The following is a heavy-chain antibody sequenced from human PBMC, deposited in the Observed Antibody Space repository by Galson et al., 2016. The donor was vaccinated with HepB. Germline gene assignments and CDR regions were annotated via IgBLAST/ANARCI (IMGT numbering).Heavy chain of an antibody. J-gene: IGHJ4*02. CDR3: AREGDDYYSGGWNYFDY. V-gene: IGHV4-31*03. CDR2: IYYSGRT. CDR1: GASISGGYH. Sequence: TLSLTCTVSGASISGGYHWSWIRQHPGKGLEWIGNIYYSGRTNYNPSLRSRVSMSVDTSKKQFSLKLTSVTAADTAVYYCAREGDDYYSGGWNYFDYWGQGSLVTVSS. D-gene: IGHD3-22*01.